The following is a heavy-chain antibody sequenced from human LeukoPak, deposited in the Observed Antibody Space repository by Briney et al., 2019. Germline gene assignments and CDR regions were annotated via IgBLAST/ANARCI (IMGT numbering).Heavy chain of an antibody. CDR2: ISYDGSNK. Sequence: PGGSLRLSCAASGFTFSSYGMHWVRQAPGKGLEWVAVISYDGSNKYYADSVKGRFTISRDNSKNTLYLQMNSLRAEDTVVYYCAKDRAMDVWGKGTTVTVSS. CDR1: GFTFSSYG. J-gene: IGHJ6*04. V-gene: IGHV3-30*18. CDR3: AKDRAMDV.